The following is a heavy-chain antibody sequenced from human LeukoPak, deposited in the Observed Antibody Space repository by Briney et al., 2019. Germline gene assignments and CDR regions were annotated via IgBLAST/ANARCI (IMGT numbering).Heavy chain of an antibody. CDR2: ISAYNGNT. Sequence: ALVKVSCKASGYTFTSYGISWVRQAPGQGLEWMGWISAYNGNTNYAQKLQGRVTMTTDTSTSTAYMELRSQRSDDTAVYYCARRGVYDILTGRAYFHYGMDVWGQGTTVTVSS. J-gene: IGHJ6*02. D-gene: IGHD3-9*01. CDR1: GYTFTSYG. V-gene: IGHV1-18*01. CDR3: ARRGVYDILTGRAYFHYGMDV.